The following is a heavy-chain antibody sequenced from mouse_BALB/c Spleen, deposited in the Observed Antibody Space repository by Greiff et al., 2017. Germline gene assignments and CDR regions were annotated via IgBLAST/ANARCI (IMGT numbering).Heavy chain of an antibody. J-gene: IGHJ2*01. CDR3: AREGYGYDFDY. V-gene: IGHV5-4*02. Sequence: EVQLVESGGGLVKPGGSLKLSCAASGFTFSDYYMYWVRQTPEKRLEWVATISDGGSYTYYPDSVKGRFTISRDNAKNNLYLQMSSLKSEDTAMYYCAREGYGYDFDYWGQGTTLTVSS. CDR1: GFTFSDYY. CDR2: ISDGGSYT. D-gene: IGHD1-2*01.